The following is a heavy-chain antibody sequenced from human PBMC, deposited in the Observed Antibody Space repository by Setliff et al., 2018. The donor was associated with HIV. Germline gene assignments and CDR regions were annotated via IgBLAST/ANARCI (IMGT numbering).Heavy chain of an antibody. CDR3: ARHSPNVGVRGDAFDI. V-gene: IGHV4-59*08. CDR2: IHYSGAT. Sequence: SETRSLTCTVSGGSISSHYWIWIRQPPGKGLEWIGYIHYSGATNYNPSLKSRVTISLDTSRTQFSLRLSSVTAADTAVYYCARHSPNVGVRGDAFDIWGQGTVVTVSS. CDR1: GGSISSHY. D-gene: IGHD2-8*01. J-gene: IGHJ3*02.